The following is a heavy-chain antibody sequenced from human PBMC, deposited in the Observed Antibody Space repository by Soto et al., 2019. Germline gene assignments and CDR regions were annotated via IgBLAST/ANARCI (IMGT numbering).Heavy chain of an antibody. J-gene: IGHJ6*03. CDR2: IWYDGSNK. V-gene: IGHV3-33*01. CDR1: GFTFSSYG. D-gene: IGHD2-15*01. CDR3: ARNVYCSGGSCYGDYYYYMDV. Sequence: QVQLVESGGGVVQPGRSLRLSCAASGFTFSSYGMHWVRQAPGKGLEWVAVIWYDGSNKYYADSVKGRFTISRDNSKNTLYLQMNSLRAEDTAVYYCARNVYCSGGSCYGDYYYYMDVWGKGTTVTVSS.